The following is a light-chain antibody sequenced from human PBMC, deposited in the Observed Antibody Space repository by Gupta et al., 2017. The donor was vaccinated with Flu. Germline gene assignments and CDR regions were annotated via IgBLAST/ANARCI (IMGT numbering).Light chain of an antibody. CDR1: QSLLLSNGYNY. CDR2: LGS. J-gene: IGKJ3*01. CDR3: MQALQSGIT. V-gene: IGKV2-28*01. Sequence: DTVMTQSPLSLPVTPGEPASISCRSSQSLLLSNGYNYLDWYLQKPGQSPQLLIYLGSNRASGVPDRFSGSGSGTDFTLNISRVEAEDVGVYYCMQALQSGITFGPGTKVDIK.